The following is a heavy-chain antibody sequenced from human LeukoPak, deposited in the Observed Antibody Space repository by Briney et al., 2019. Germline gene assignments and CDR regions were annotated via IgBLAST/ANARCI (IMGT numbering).Heavy chain of an antibody. V-gene: IGHV3-66*02. D-gene: IGHD6-19*01. CDR1: GFTVTTNY. CDR3: ARGHSSGSN. J-gene: IGHJ4*02. CDR2: IYSGGIT. Sequence: GGSLRLSCAASGFTVTTNYMSWVRQAPGKGLEWVSVIYSGGITYYADSVKGRFTISRDSSKNTVYLQMNSLRVEDTAVYYCARGHSSGSNWGQGTLVTVSS.